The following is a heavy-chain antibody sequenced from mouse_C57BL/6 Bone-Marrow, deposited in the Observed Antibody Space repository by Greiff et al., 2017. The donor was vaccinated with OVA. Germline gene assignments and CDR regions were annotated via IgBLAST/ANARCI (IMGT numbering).Heavy chain of an antibody. CDR1: GYAFSSSW. CDR2: IYPGDGDT. D-gene: IGHD1-1*01. J-gene: IGHJ3*01. Sequence: VKLMESGPELVKPGASVKISCKASGYAFSSSWLNWVKQRPGKGLEWIGRIYPGDGDTNYNGKFKGKATLTADKSSSTAYMQLSSLTSEDSAVYFCASGAYGSSPFAYWGQGTLVTVSA. V-gene: IGHV1-82*01. CDR3: ASGAYGSSPFAY.